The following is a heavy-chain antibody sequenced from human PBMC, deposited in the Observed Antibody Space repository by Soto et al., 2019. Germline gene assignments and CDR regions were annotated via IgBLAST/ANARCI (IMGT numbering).Heavy chain of an antibody. V-gene: IGHV3-7*05. CDR3: ARDSLAYCGGDCSSTVYYYYYGMDV. J-gene: IGHJ6*02. CDR1: GFTFSSYW. D-gene: IGHD2-21*02. Sequence: EVQLVESGEGLVQPGGSLRLSCAASGFTFSSYWMSWVRQAPGKGLEWVANIKQDGSEKYYVDSVKGRFTISRDNAKNSLYLQMNSLRAEDTAVYYCARDSLAYCGGDCSSTVYYYYYGMDVRGQGTTVTVSS. CDR2: IKQDGSEK.